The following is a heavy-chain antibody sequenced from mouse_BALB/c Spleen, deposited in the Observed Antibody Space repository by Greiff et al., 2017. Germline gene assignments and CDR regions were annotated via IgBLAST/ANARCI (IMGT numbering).Heavy chain of an antibody. J-gene: IGHJ3*01. V-gene: IGHV5-6*01. CDR2: ISSGGSYT. D-gene: IGHD2-1*01. CDR3: ADRGYYGNSWFAY. CDR1: GFTFSSYG. Sequence: EVKLVESGGDLVKPGGSLKLSCAASGFTFSSYGMSWVRQTPDKRLEWVATISSGGSYTYYPDSVKGRFTISRDNAKNTLYLQMSSLESEDTAMYYCADRGYYGNSWFAYWGQGTLVTVSA.